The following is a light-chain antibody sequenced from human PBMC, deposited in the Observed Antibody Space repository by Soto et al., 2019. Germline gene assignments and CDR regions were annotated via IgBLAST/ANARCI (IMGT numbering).Light chain of an antibody. CDR2: DAS. J-gene: IGKJ5*01. Sequence: DIQITQSPSTLSASVGARVTITCRASQSISHFLVWCEQEPGKVPKLLIYDASNLGSGVPSRFSASGSGTDFTFTISSLQPEDIATYYCQQYDNIPITFGQGTRLQI. CDR3: QQYDNIPIT. CDR1: QSISHF. V-gene: IGKV1-33*01.